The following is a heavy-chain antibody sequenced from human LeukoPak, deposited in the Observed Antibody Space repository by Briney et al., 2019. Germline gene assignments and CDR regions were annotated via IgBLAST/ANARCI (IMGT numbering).Heavy chain of an antibody. CDR3: ARGYSSLTLNAFDI. Sequence: SQTLSLTCTVSGASISDAAYYWSWIRQHPGEGLEWIGYIYYSGSTSYNPSLKSRVTISVDTSKNHFSLKLTSVTAADTAVYYCARGYSSLTLNAFDIWGQGTMVTVSS. J-gene: IGHJ3*02. CDR2: IYYSGST. D-gene: IGHD5-12*01. V-gene: IGHV4-31*03. CDR1: GASISDAAYY.